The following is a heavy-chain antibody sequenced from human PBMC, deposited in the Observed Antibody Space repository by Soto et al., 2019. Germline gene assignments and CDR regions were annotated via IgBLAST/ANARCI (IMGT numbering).Heavy chain of an antibody. CDR1: GGPLSSFY. CDR2: IYYTGST. V-gene: IGHV4-59*01. CDR3: AVTRGGAHPHDI. D-gene: IGHD2-21*02. J-gene: IGHJ3*02. Sequence: SETLSLTCNSSGGPLSSFYYSWIRQAPGKGLEWIGYIYYTGSTNYNPSLKSRVTMSVDTSKNQFSLKLTSVTAADTAVYFCAVTRGGAHPHDIWGQGAMVTVSS.